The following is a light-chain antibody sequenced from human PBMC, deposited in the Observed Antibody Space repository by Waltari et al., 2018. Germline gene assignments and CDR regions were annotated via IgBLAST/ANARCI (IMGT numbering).Light chain of an antibody. CDR3: SSYAGSNNPYV. Sequence: DIVMTQSPLSLPVTPGEPASISCRSSQSLLHRNGKTFSAWYLPKPGPSPPVLIYLGSHRASGVPDRFSGSKSGNTASLTVSGLQAEDEADYYCSSYAGSNNPYVFGTGT. J-gene: IGKJ3*01. CDR2: LGS. V-gene: IGKV2-28*01. CDR1: QSLLHRNGKTF.